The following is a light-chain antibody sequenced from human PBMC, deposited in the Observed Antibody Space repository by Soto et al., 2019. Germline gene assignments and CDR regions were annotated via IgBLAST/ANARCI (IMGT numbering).Light chain of an antibody. Sequence: QSALTQPPSASGSPGQSLTISCTGTSSDVGAHNYVSWYQQNPGKAPKLMLYDVNKRPSGVPDRFSGSKSGNTASLTVSGLQAEDADYYCCSSYAGGNNWVFGGGTKLTVL. CDR1: SSDVGAHNY. J-gene: IGLJ3*02. V-gene: IGLV2-8*01. CDR3: SSYAGGNNWV. CDR2: DVN.